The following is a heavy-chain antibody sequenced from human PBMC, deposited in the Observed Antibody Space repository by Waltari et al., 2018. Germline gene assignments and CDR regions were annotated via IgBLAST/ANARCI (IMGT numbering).Heavy chain of an antibody. CDR2: IHPNSCGT. Sequence: QVQLVQSGAAVKKPGASVKVSCKTSGYAFTSYYMHWVRQAPGQGLEWMGWIHPNSCGTNYAQKYQGRITMTRDTSISTVYMELSRLISNDTAVYYCARSYQSGSYSDYWGQGTPVTVSS. CDR1: GYAFTSYY. D-gene: IGHD1-26*01. J-gene: IGHJ4*02. CDR3: ARSYQSGSYSDY. V-gene: IGHV1-2*02.